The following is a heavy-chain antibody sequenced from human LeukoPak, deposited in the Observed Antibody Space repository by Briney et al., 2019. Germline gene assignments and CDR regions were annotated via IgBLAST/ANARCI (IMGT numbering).Heavy chain of an antibody. D-gene: IGHD6-13*01. V-gene: IGHV3-11*01. CDR3: ARGIAAAGTGFDY. CDR1: GFTFSDYY. CDR2: ISSSGSTV. J-gene: IGHJ4*02. Sequence: GGSLRLSCAASGFTFSDYYMSWIRQAPGEGLEWVSFISSSGSTVDYADSMKGRLTISRDNAKNSLSLQMNSLRAEDTAVYYCARGIAAAGTGFDYWGQGTLVTVSS.